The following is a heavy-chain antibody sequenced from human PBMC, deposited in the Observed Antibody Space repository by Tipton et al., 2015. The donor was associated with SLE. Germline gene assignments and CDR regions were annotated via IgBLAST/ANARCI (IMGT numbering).Heavy chain of an antibody. CDR2: INPNSGAT. CDR3: ARDWMLETGY. J-gene: IGHJ4*02. Sequence: QLVQSGPEVKKPGASVKVSCKASGYTFTGYYMHWVRQAPGQGLEWMGRINPNSGATNYAQKFQGRVTMTRDTSISTAYVQLSRLRSDDTAVYHCARDWMLETGYWGQGTLVTVSS. CDR1: GYTFTGYY. D-gene: IGHD1-1*01. V-gene: IGHV1-2*06.